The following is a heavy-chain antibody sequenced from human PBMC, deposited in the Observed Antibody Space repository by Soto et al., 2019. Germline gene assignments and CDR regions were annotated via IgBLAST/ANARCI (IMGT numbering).Heavy chain of an antibody. Sequence: QPGGSLRLSCAASGFTFSSYAMSWVRQAPGKGLEWVSAISGSGGSTYYADSVKGRFTISRDNSKNTLYLQMNSLRAEDTAVYYCAKDLDPDRTYIVVVVGPGAFDIWGQGTMVTVSS. CDR3: AKDLDPDRTYIVVVVGPGAFDI. J-gene: IGHJ3*02. V-gene: IGHV3-23*01. CDR2: ISGSGGST. CDR1: GFTFSSYA. D-gene: IGHD2-15*01.